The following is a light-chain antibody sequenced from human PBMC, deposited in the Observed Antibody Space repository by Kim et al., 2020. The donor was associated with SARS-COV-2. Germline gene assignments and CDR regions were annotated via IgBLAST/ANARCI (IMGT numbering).Light chain of an antibody. V-gene: IGKV3-20*01. J-gene: IGKJ1*01. Sequence: GERATLYCRDSQSVDTGYFAGYQQKPGQAPRLLIYATTTRATGIPDRFSGSGSGTDFTLTISRLEPGDFAVLYCQLYARAWTFGQGTKVDIK. CDR1: QSVDTGY. CDR3: QLYARAWT. CDR2: ATT.